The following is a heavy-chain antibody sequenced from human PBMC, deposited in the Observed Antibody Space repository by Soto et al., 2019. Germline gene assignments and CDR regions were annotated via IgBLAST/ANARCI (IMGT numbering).Heavy chain of an antibody. V-gene: IGHV3-23*01. D-gene: IGHD6-19*01. CDR1: GFTFSSYA. Sequence: GGSLRLSCAASGFTFSSYAMSWVRQAPGKGLEWVSAISGSGGSTYYADSVKGRFTISRDNSKNTLYLQMNSLRAEDTVVYYCAKGVEQWLVQNWFDPWGQGTLVTVSS. J-gene: IGHJ5*02. CDR3: AKGVEQWLVQNWFDP. CDR2: ISGSGGST.